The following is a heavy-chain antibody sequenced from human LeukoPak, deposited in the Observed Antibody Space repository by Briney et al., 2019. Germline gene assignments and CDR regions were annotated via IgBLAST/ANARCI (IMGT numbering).Heavy chain of an antibody. D-gene: IGHD1-26*01. CDR3: ARKVGASPSWFDP. CDR1: GGSFSGYY. V-gene: IGHV4-34*01. CDR2: ISKSASS. J-gene: IGHJ5*02. Sequence: SETLSLTCAVYGGSFSGYYWSWIRQSPGKGLEWIGEISKSASSNYNPSLKSRVILSFDTSKTQFFLKLSSVTAADTAVYYCARKVGASPSWFDPWGQGALATVSS.